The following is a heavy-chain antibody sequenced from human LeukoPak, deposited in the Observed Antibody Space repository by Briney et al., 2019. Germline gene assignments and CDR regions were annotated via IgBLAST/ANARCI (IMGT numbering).Heavy chain of an antibody. CDR1: GYTFTNYD. V-gene: IGHV1-8*01. D-gene: IGHD6-13*01. CDR2: LNPNSGNT. Sequence: ASVKVSCKASGYTFTNYDINWVRQATGQGLEWMGWLNPNSGNTSYAQKFQGRVTMTRNISVNTAYMELTSLRSDDTAVYYCARGQGSHGQQLGDYWGQGTLVTVSS. J-gene: IGHJ4*02. CDR3: ARGQGSHGQQLGDY.